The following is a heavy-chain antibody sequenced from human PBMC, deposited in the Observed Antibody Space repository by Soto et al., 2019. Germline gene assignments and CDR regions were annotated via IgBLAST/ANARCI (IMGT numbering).Heavy chain of an antibody. Sequence: QVQLVQSGAEVKKPGSSVKVSCKASGGTFSNYPVSWVRQAPGQGLEWMGGIIPIFGTVNYAQKFQGRLTITADESPSTADMELSSLRSEDTAGYYCARGNHRWLQLWYFDLWGRGTLVTVSS. CDR3: ARGNHRWLQLWYFDL. V-gene: IGHV1-69*12. J-gene: IGHJ2*01. CDR2: IIPIFGTV. D-gene: IGHD5-12*01. CDR1: GGTFSNYP.